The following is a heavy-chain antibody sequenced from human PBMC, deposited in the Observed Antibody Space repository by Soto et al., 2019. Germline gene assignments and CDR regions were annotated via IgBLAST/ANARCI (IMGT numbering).Heavy chain of an antibody. V-gene: IGHV4-61*08. Sequence: SETLPLTFTVSGGPVSGGDYYWSCIRQPPWQGLESILNIYYSGSTNYNPSLKIRATISVDTSKNHFSLKVTYATASDTAVYYCATIPVDTSMIYWFDPWGQGTLVTVSS. D-gene: IGHD5-18*01. CDR1: GGPVSGGDYY. CDR3: ATIPVDTSMIYWFDP. J-gene: IGHJ5*02. CDR2: IYYSGST.